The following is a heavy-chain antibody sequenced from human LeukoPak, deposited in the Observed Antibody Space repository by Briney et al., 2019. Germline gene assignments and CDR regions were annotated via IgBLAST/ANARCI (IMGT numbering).Heavy chain of an antibody. CDR1: GYTFTSYY. CDR2: INPSGGGT. V-gene: IGHV1-46*01. J-gene: IGHJ4*02. Sequence: ASVKVSCKASGYTFTSYYMHWVRQAPGQGLEWMGIINPSGGGTTYAQKFQGRVTMTRDTSTSTVYMELSRLRSEDTAVYYCATDPPEDGDYDGGDYWGQGTLATVSS. CDR3: ATDPPEDGDYDGGDY. D-gene: IGHD4-17*01.